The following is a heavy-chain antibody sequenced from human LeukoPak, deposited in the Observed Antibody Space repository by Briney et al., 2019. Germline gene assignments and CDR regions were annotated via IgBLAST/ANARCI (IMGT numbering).Heavy chain of an antibody. D-gene: IGHD1-26*01. CDR2: IYYSGST. J-gene: IGHJ1*01. CDR1: GGSISSSSYY. Sequence: PSETLSLTCTVSGGSISSSSYYWDWIRQPPGKGLEWIGSIYYSGSTYYNPSLKSRVTISVDTSKNQFSLKLSSVTAADTAVYYCARTAPLRWELLLTDFQHWGQGTLVTVSS. CDR3: ARTAPLRWELLLTDFQH. V-gene: IGHV4-39*01.